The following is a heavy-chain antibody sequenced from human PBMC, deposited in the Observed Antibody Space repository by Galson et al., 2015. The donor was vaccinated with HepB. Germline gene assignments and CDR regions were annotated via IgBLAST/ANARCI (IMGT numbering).Heavy chain of an antibody. CDR1: GFTFGDYA. CDR3: ANNYPGSGTWGYYEMGV. V-gene: IGHV3-49*03. Sequence: SLRLSCAASGFTFGDYAMSWFRQAPGKGLEWVGFIRSKAYGGTTEYAASVKGRFTISRDDSKSIAYLQMNSLKTEDTAVYYCANNYPGSGTWGYYEMGVWGQGTTVTVSS. D-gene: IGHD3-10*01. CDR2: IRSKAYGGTT. J-gene: IGHJ6*02.